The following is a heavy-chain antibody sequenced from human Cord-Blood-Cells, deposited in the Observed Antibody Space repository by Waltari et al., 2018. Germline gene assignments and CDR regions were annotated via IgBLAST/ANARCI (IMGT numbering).Heavy chain of an antibody. CDR1: GGPISSGSYH. Sequence: QVQLQESGPGLVKPSQTLSLTCTVYGGPISSGSYHRSWIRQPAGKGLEWIGYIYTSGSTNYNPSLKSRVTISVDTSKNQFSLKLSSVTAADTAVHYCARKHDFWSGYYDYWGQGTLVTVSS. CDR3: ARKHDFWSGYYDY. V-gene: IGHV4-61*09. D-gene: IGHD3-3*01. CDR2: IYTSGST. J-gene: IGHJ4*02.